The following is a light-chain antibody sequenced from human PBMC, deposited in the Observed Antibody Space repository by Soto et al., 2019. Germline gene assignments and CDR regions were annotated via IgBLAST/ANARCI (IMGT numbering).Light chain of an antibody. CDR3: SSYRTSSTQV. CDR2: DVS. Sequence: QSALTQPASVSGSPEQSITISCTGTSIDVGGYNYVSWYQQHPGKAPKLMIYDVSNRPSGVSDRFSGSKSDNTASLTISGLRAEDEADYYCSSYRTSSTQVFGTATKVTVL. V-gene: IGLV2-14*03. J-gene: IGLJ1*01. CDR1: SIDVGGYNY.